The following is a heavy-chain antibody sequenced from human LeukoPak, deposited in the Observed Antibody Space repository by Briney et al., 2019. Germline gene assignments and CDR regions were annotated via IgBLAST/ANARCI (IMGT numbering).Heavy chain of an antibody. CDR2: ISAYNGNT. CDR1: GGTFSSYA. Sequence: GASVKVSCKASGGTFSSYAISWVRQAPGQGLEWMGWISAYNGNTNYAQKLQGRVTMTTDTSTSTAYMELRSLRSDDTAVYYCARVLLWFGGSYYYMDVWGKGTTVTISS. CDR3: ARVLLWFGGSYYYMDV. J-gene: IGHJ6*03. V-gene: IGHV1-18*01. D-gene: IGHD3-10*01.